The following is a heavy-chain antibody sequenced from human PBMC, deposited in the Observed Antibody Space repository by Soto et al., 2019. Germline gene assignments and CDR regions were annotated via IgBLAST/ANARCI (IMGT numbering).Heavy chain of an antibody. CDR1: GFTFSSVC. D-gene: IGHD6-19*01. CDR3: ARALTNSSGWFRFDY. CDR2: IKQVGSEK. J-gene: IGHJ4*02. V-gene: IGHV3-7*01. Sequence: PGGTLGLSCAVSGFTFSSVCMNWGRQPPGKGMEWGAKIKQVGSEKYYVDSVKGRFTISRDNAKNTLSLQMNSLRAEDTAVFYCARALTNSSGWFRFDYWGQGTLVTVSS.